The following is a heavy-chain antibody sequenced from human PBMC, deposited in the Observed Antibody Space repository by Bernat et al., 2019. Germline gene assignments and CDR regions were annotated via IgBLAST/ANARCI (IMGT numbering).Heavy chain of an antibody. CDR2: INPSGGST. Sequence: QVQLVQSGAEVKKPGASVKVSCEASGYTFTSYSMHWVRQAPGQGLEWMGIINPSGGSTSYAQKFQGRVTMTRDTSTSIVYMDLSSLRSEDTAVYYCARDQVAGTEYWGQGTLVIVSS. J-gene: IGHJ4*02. CDR1: GYTFTSYS. D-gene: IGHD6-19*01. CDR3: ARDQVAGTEY. V-gene: IGHV1-46*01.